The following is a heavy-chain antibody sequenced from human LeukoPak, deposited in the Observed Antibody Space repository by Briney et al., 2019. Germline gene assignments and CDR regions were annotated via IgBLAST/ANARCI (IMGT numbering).Heavy chain of an antibody. J-gene: IGHJ4*02. Sequence: SVKVSCKASGYTFTSYDINWVRQAPGQGLEWMGGIIPIFGTANYAQKFQGRVTITADESTSTAYMELSSLRSEDTAVYYCATTRGLWFGELPLWGQGTLVTVSS. CDR2: IIPIFGTA. CDR1: GYTFTSYD. V-gene: IGHV1-69*13. CDR3: ATTRGLWFGELPL. D-gene: IGHD3-10*01.